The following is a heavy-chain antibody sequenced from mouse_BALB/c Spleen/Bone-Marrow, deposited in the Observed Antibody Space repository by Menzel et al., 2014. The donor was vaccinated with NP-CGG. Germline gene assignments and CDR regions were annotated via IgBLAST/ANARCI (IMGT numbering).Heavy chain of an antibody. Sequence: EVKLQESGGGLVQPGGSLKLSCAASGFDFSRYWMSWVRQAPGKGLEWIGETNPDSSTINYTPSLKDKFIISRVNAKNTLYLQKSKVRSEDTALYYCTRLHYYGYSAYWGQGTLVTVST. D-gene: IGHD1-2*01. CDR2: TNPDSSTI. V-gene: IGHV4-1*02. J-gene: IGHJ3*01. CDR3: TRLHYYGYSAY. CDR1: GFDFSRYW.